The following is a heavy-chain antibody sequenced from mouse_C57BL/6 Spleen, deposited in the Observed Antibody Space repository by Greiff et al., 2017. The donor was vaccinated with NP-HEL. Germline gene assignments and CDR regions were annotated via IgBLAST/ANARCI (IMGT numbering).Heavy chain of an antibody. Sequence: VQLKESGAELVRPGASVKLSCTASGFNIKDDYMHWVKQRPEQGLEWIGWIDPENGDTEYASKFQGKATITADTSSNTAYLQLSSLTSEDTAVYYCTTWSGAYWGQGTLVTVSA. D-gene: IGHD3-1*01. V-gene: IGHV14-4*01. CDR2: IDPENGDT. J-gene: IGHJ3*01. CDR3: TTWSGAY. CDR1: GFNIKDDY.